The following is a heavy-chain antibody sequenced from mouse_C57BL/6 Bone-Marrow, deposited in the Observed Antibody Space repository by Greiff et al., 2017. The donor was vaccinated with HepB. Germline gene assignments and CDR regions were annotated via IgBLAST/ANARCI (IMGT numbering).Heavy chain of an antibody. CDR3: ARDYYGSRDFDY. CDR1: GYSITSGYY. J-gene: IGHJ2*01. Sequence: VQLKESGPGLVKPSQSLSLTCSVTGYSITSGYYWNWIRQFPGNKLEWMGYISYDGSNNYNPSLKNRISITRDTSKNQFFLKLNSVTTEDTATYYCARDYYGSRDFDYWGQGTTLTVSS. CDR2: ISYDGSN. D-gene: IGHD1-1*01. V-gene: IGHV3-6*01.